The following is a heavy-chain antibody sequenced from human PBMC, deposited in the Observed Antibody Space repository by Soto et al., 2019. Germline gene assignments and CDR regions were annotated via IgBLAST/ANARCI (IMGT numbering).Heavy chain of an antibody. Sequence: GGSLRLSCAASGFTFSSFWMHWVRQVPGKGLVWVSTISGSGVSTWYADSVKGRFTISRDNSMHTLYLQMNSLRAEDTAVYYCAQDTGSVVVTAPGDYWGQGTLVTVS. V-gene: IGHV3-23*01. D-gene: IGHD2-21*02. CDR1: GFTFSSFW. CDR3: AQDTGSVVVTAPGDY. CDR2: ISGSGVST. J-gene: IGHJ4*02.